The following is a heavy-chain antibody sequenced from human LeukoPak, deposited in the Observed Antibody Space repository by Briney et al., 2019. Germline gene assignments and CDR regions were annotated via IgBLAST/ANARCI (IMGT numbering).Heavy chain of an antibody. V-gene: IGHV3-23*01. Sequence: PGGSLRLSCAASGFTFSSYAMSWVRQAPGKGLEWVSAISGSGGSTYYADSVKGRFTISRDNAKNSLCLQMNSLRAEDTAVYYCAELGITMIGGVWGKGTTVTISS. D-gene: IGHD3-10*02. CDR3: AELGITMIGGV. CDR2: ISGSGGST. CDR1: GFTFSSYA. J-gene: IGHJ6*04.